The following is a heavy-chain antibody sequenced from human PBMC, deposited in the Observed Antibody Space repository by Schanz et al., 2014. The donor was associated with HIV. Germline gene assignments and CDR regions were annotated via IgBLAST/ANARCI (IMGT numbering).Heavy chain of an antibody. CDR3: ASQRTLFGVVHGLED. V-gene: IGHV1-18*01. CDR1: GYTFTNYG. CDR2: ISGYIGNT. Sequence: QVQLVQSGAEVKKPGASVTVSCKASGYTFTNYGINWVRQAPGQGLEWMGWISGYIGNTNYAQNLQGRVTMTTDTLTSTVYMELRSLRSDDTAVYYCASQRTLFGVVHGLEDWGQGTLVTVSS. J-gene: IGHJ4*02. D-gene: IGHD3-3*01.